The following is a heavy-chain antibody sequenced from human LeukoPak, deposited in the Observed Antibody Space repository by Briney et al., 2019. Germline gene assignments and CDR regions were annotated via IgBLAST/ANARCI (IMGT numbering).Heavy chain of an antibody. Sequence: ASVKVSCKASGYTFSGFGISWVRQAPGQGLEWMGWISGYNGNTNYVQKLQGRVTMTTETSTSTAYMELRSLRSDDTAVYYCARANSITWRSVSDNWGQGTLVTVSS. V-gene: IGHV1-18*01. CDR3: ARANSITWRSVSDN. D-gene: IGHD1-14*01. J-gene: IGHJ1*01. CDR1: GYTFSGFG. CDR2: ISGYNGNT.